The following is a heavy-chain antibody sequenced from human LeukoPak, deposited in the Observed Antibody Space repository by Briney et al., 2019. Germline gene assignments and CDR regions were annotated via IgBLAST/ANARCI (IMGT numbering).Heavy chain of an antibody. Sequence: GGSLRLSCAASGFTFSSNSMNWVRQAPGKGLEWVSSISSSSSYRYYADSVKGRFTISRDNAKNSLYLQMNSLRAEDTAVYYCARTSIGYSSLLDREWGQGTLVTVSS. CDR1: GFTFSSNS. V-gene: IGHV3-21*01. CDR3: ARTSIGYSSLLDRE. CDR2: ISSSSSYR. D-gene: IGHD5-18*01. J-gene: IGHJ4*02.